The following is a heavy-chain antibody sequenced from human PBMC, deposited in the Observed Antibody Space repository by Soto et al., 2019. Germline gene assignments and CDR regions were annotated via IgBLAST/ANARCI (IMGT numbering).Heavy chain of an antibody. J-gene: IGHJ6*02. D-gene: IGHD3-16*01. CDR3: ARLSWGYYGMDV. V-gene: IGHV4-39*01. CDR1: GGSISSSSYY. CDR2: IYYSGST. Sequence: QLQLQESGPGLVKPSETLSLTCTVSGGSISSSSYYWGWIRQPPGKGLEWIGSIYYSGSTYYNPSLKSRVTISVDTSKTQFSLKLSSVTAADTAVYYCARLSWGYYGMDVWGQGTTVTVSS.